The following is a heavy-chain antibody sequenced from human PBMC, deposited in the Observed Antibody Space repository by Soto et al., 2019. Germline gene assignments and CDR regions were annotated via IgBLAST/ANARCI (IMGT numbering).Heavy chain of an antibody. D-gene: IGHD4-17*01. CDR2: IYYDGSKE. V-gene: IGHV3-33*01. CDR3: ARVGGTVTSDY. J-gene: IGHJ4*02. Sequence: QLQLVESGGGVVQPGRSLRLSCAASGFPFSSYGMHWVRQAPGKGLEGLALIYYDGSKEYYAESVRGRFTISRDNSKNTLYLQMNSLRADDTAVYFCARVGGTVTSDYWGQGTLVTVSS. CDR1: GFPFSSYG.